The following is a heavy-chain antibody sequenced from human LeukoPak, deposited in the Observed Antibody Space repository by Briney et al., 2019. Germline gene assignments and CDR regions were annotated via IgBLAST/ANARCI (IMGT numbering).Heavy chain of an antibody. D-gene: IGHD1-26*01. J-gene: IGHJ4*02. CDR1: GYTFTSYD. V-gene: IGHV1-8*01. CDR3: ARASIVGATTVDY. CDR2: MNPNSGNT. Sequence: ASVKVSCKASGYTFTSYDINWVRQATGQGLGWMGWMNPNSGNTGYAQKFQGRVTMTKNTSISTAYMELSSLRSQDTPVYYCARASIVGATTVDYWGQGTLVTVSS.